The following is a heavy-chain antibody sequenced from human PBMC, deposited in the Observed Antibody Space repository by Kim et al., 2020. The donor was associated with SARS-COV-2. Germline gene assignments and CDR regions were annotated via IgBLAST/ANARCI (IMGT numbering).Heavy chain of an antibody. D-gene: IGHD2-2*01. J-gene: IGHJ6*02. V-gene: IGHV3-11*06. CDR3: ARVSYCSSTSCYAGGGMDV. Sequence: GRFTISRDNAKNSLYLQMNSLRAEDTAVYYCARVSYCSSTSCYAGGGMDVWGQGTTVTVSS.